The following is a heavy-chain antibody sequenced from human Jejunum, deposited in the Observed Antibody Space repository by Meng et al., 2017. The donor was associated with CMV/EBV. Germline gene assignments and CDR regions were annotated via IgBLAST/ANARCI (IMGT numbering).Heavy chain of an antibody. V-gene: IGHV1-46*01. D-gene: IGHD3-22*01. CDR1: GFTFTTYF. CDR3: AREMPMTCYFDQ. CDR2: FNPNGDVT. Sequence: GQLVQSGGEVKKPGVSLKLSCETSGFTFTTYFMHWLRQAPGQGLQWMGLFNPNGDVTTYSPRFQGRITLTGDTSTSTLYMELSSLTSDDTAVYYCAREMPMTCYFDQWGQGTLVTVSS. J-gene: IGHJ4*03.